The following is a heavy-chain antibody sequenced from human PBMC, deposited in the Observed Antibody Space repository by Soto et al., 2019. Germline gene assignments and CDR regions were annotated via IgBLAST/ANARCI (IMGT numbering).Heavy chain of an antibody. Sequence: QVQLVQSGGGVVQPGRSLRLSCEASGFNFRGYGMHWVRQAPGKGLEWVAITRHDGSNTYYADSVRCRFTISRDNSKNTLYLQMNSLRVEDTAVYYCARDGVGITTFFGYFDYWGQGTLITVSS. J-gene: IGHJ4*02. D-gene: IGHD1-26*01. V-gene: IGHV3-33*01. CDR2: TRHDGSNT. CDR3: ARDGVGITTFFGYFDY. CDR1: GFNFRGYG.